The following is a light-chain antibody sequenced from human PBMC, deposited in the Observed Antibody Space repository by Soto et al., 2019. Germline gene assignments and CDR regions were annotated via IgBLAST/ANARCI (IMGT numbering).Light chain of an antibody. V-gene: IGKV1-5*01. J-gene: IGKJ1*01. CDR3: QHYNSYSEA. CDR1: QGISSW. CDR2: AAS. Sequence: DIQMTHTPSTLSASVGDTVTITCRASQGISSWLAWYQQKPGKAPKLLIYAASSLQSGVPSRFSGSGSGTEFTLTISSLQPDDFATYYCQHYNSYSEAFGQGTKVDIK.